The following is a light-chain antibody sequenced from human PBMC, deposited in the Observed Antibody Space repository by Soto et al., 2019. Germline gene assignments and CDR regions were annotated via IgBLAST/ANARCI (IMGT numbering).Light chain of an antibody. CDR2: DAS. Sequence: DIQMTQSPSTASASVGDGVTITCRASQSVRTWLAWYQQKPGKAPKLLIYDASTLESGVSSGFSGSGSGTEFTLTISSLQPDDFATYYCQQYNSYPYTFGQGTKLEIK. J-gene: IGKJ2*01. CDR1: QSVRTW. V-gene: IGKV1-5*01. CDR3: QQYNSYPYT.